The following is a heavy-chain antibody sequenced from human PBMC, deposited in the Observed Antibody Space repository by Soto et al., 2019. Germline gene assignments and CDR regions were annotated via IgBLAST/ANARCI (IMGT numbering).Heavy chain of an antibody. D-gene: IGHD3-10*01. CDR1: GFTFSSYW. Sequence: EVQLVESGGGLVQPGGSLRLSCAASGFTFSSYWMSWVRQAPGKGLEWVANIKQDGSEKYYVDSVKGRFTISRDNAKNSLYLQMNSLRAEDTAVYYCARDTYYYGSGSYTWFDPWGQGTLVTVSS. CDR2: IKQDGSEK. V-gene: IGHV3-7*01. CDR3: ARDTYYYGSGSYTWFDP. J-gene: IGHJ5*02.